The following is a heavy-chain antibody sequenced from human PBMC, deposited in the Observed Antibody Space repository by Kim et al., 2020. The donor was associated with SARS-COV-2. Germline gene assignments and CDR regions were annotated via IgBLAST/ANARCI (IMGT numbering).Heavy chain of an antibody. J-gene: IGHJ4*02. V-gene: IGHV3-30*04. CDR3: ARDSPFYGSGSYHPGY. Sequence: GGSLRLSCAASGFTFSSYAMHWVRQAPGKGLEWVAVISYDGSNKYYADSVKGRFTISRDNSKNTLYLQMNSLRAEDTAVYYCARDSPFYGSGSYHPGYWGQGTLVTVSA. CDR2: ISYDGSNK. CDR1: GFTFSSYA. D-gene: IGHD3-10*01.